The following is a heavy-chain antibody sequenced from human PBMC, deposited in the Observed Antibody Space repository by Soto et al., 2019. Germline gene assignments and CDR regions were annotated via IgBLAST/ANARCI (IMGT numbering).Heavy chain of an antibody. V-gene: IGHV1-18*04. J-gene: IGHJ3*02. CDR3: ARIWYCGGDCYSDGFDI. CDR1: GYTFTNYG. D-gene: IGHD2-21*02. Sequence: QVRLVQSGAEVKKPGASVKVSCKASGYTFTNYGISWMRQAPGQGLEWMGWNSTYNGNTKYAQKVQGRVTMTTDTATSTAYMDLRSLRSDDTAVYYCARIWYCGGDCYSDGFDIWGQGTMVTVSS. CDR2: NSTYNGNT.